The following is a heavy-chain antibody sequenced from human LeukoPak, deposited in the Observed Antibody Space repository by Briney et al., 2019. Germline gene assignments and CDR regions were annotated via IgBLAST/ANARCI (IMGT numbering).Heavy chain of an antibody. D-gene: IGHD4-23*01. CDR2: ISGSGGST. V-gene: IGHV3-23*01. J-gene: IGHJ4*02. CDR1: GFTFSSYW. CDR3: AKSDYGGNSVKKVFDY. Sequence: PGGSLRLSCAASGFTFSSYWMSWVRQAPGKGLEWVSAISGSGGSTYYADSVKGRFTISRDNSKNTLYLQMDSLRAENTAVYYCAKSDYGGNSVKKVFDYWGQGTLVTVSS.